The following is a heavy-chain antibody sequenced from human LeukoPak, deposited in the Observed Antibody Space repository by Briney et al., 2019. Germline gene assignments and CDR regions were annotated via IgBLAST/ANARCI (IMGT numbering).Heavy chain of an antibody. CDR2: ISGYKCKT. CDR3: ARSSRFDELLFFDS. V-gene: IGHV1-18*01. CDR1: GYTFTSYG. J-gene: IGHJ4*02. Sequence: SVRVSCEASGYTFTSYGINWVRQAPGQGLEWMGCISGYKCKTIYTDNVQGRVTITTDTYTSTAYIELGSVRSDDTAVLYCARSSRFDELLFFDSGGQGTLVTVS. D-gene: IGHD3-9*01.